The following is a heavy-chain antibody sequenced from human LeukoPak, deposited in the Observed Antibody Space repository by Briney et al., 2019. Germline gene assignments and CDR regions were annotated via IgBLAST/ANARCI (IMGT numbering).Heavy chain of an antibody. CDR2: FFTSGRT. CDR1: GGSMSINS. D-gene: IGHD5-18*01. CDR3: ARGLVGDTAMLSE. J-gene: IGHJ4*02. Sequence: SETLSLTCTVSGGSMSINSWSWIRQPAGKGLEWIGRFFTSGRTNYNPSLKSRVTMSVDTSKSHFSLKLISVTAADTAIYYCARGLVGDTAMLSEWGQGTLVTVSS. V-gene: IGHV4-4*07.